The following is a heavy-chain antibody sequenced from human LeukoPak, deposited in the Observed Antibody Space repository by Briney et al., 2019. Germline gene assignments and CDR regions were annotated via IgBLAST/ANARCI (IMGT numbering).Heavy chain of an antibody. CDR2: IYKSGNT. V-gene: IGHV4-59*01. D-gene: IGHD6-19*01. CDR1: GGSISTYY. CDR3: ARVGSGSFDY. Sequence: SETLSLTCTVSGGSISTYYWSWIRQPPGKGLEWIGYIYKSGNTNRNPSLKSRVTISVDTSKNQFSLKLSSVTAADTAVYFCARVGSGSFDYWGQGTLVTVSS. J-gene: IGHJ4*02.